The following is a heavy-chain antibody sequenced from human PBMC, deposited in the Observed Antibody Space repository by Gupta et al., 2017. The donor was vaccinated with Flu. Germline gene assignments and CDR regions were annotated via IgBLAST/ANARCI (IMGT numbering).Heavy chain of an antibody. V-gene: IGHV3-23*01. CDR2: ISGRGGSI. CDR3: AKSPASRWSEPYYFDY. Sequence: EVQLLESGGGLVQRGGSLGLSCAASGFTFTSYAMSWVRQAPGKGLGWVAVISGRGGSIYYADSVKGRFTISRDNSKNTLYLQMSSLRAEDTAVYYCAKSPASRWSEPYYFDYWGQGTLVTVSS. J-gene: IGHJ4*02. CDR1: GFTFTSYA. D-gene: IGHD6-13*01.